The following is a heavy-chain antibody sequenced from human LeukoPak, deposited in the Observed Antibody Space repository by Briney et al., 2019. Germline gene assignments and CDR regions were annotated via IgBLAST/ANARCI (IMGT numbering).Heavy chain of an antibody. CDR2: ISSSSSYI. J-gene: IGHJ6*02. CDR1: GFTFSSYS. V-gene: IGHV3-21*01. Sequence: PGGSLRLSCAASGFTFSSYSMNWVRQAPGKGPEWVSSISSSSSYIYYADSVKGRFTISRDNAKNSLYLQMNSLRAEDTAVYYCARVLWFGGSQRPLYYYYYGMDVWGQGTTVTVSS. CDR3: ARVLWFGGSQRPLYYYYYGMDV. D-gene: IGHD3-10*01.